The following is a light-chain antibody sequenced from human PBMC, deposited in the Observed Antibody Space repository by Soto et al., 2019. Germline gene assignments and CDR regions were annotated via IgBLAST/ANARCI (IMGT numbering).Light chain of an antibody. Sequence: IQLTQSPSSLSASVVERVTITCRASQDIAIYLAWYQQKPGEAPKLLIYAASTLYGGVPSRFSGSGSGTDFALTITSLQAEDFATYYCQQLRMYPSTFGGGTKVDI. V-gene: IGKV1-9*01. CDR1: QDIAIY. CDR2: AAS. J-gene: IGKJ4*01. CDR3: QQLRMYPST.